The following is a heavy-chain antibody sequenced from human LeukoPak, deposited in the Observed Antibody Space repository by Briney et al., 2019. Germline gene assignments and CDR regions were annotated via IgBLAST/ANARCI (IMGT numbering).Heavy chain of an antibody. CDR3: ARDRITIFGVVRRGRSMDV. CDR2: ISSSSSTI. V-gene: IGHV3-48*04. Sequence: HAGGSLRLSCAASGFTFSSYSMNWVRQAPGKGLEWVSYISSSSSTIYYADSVKGRFTVSRDNAKNSLYLQMNSLRAGDTAVYYCARDRITIFGVVRRGRSMDVWGKGNTVTVSS. J-gene: IGHJ6*03. CDR1: GFTFSSYS. D-gene: IGHD3-3*01.